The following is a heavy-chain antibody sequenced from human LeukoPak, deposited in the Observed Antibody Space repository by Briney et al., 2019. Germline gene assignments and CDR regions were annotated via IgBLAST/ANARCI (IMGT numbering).Heavy chain of an antibody. Sequence: GGSLRVSCAASGFTFTNCAMTWVRQAPGKGLEWVTTISGNGGTTYYANSVKGRFTISRDNSNNTLFLLMNSLRADDTAVYYCANGGSGYYYPFDYWGQGTLVTVSS. D-gene: IGHD3-22*01. J-gene: IGHJ4*02. CDR3: ANGGSGYYYPFDY. V-gene: IGHV3-23*01. CDR1: GFTFTNCA. CDR2: ISGNGGTT.